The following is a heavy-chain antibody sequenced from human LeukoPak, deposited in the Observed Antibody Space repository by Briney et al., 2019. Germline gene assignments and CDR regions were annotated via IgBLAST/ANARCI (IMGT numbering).Heavy chain of an antibody. CDR2: INHSGST. J-gene: IGHJ5*02. D-gene: IGHD2-2*01. CDR1: GGSFRGYY. CDR3: ARRLDCSSTICHRWFDP. Sequence: SETLSLTSAFYGGSFRGYYWSWFRQPPGKGREWIGEINHSGSTNYNPSLKSRVTISVDPSKNQFSMKLSSVTAAATDVYYCARRLDCSSTICHRWFDPWGQGTLVTVPS. V-gene: IGHV4-34*01.